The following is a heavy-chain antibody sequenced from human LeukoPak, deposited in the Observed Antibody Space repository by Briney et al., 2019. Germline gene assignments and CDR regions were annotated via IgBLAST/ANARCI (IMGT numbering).Heavy chain of an antibody. J-gene: IGHJ5*02. V-gene: IGHV3-23*01. Sequence: GSLILSCAASGFTFSSYAMSWVRQAPGKGLEWVSAISGSGGSTYYADSVKGRFTISRDNSKNTLYLQMNSLRAEDTAVYYCAKDGNIVVVPAARYNWFDPWGQGTLVTVSS. CDR3: AKDGNIVVVPAARYNWFDP. D-gene: IGHD2-2*01. CDR1: GFTFSSYA. CDR2: ISGSGGST.